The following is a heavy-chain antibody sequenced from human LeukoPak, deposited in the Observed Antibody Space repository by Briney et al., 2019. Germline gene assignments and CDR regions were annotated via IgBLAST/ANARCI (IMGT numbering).Heavy chain of an antibody. Sequence: GGSLRLSCAASGFTFSSYSTNWVRQAPGKGLEWVSSISSSSSYIYYADSVKGRFTISRDNAKNSLYLQMNSLRAEDTAVYYCARDLAPEGYYYYGMDVWGQGTTVTVSS. CDR3: ARDLAPEGYYYYGMDV. CDR2: ISSSSSYI. CDR1: GFTFSSYS. J-gene: IGHJ6*02. D-gene: IGHD3-16*01. V-gene: IGHV3-21*01.